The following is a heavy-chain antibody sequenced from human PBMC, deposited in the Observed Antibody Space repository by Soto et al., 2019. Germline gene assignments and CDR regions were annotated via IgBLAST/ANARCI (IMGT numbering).Heavy chain of an antibody. V-gene: IGHV1-69*01. Sequence: QAQLVQYGAEVKKPGSSVKVSCKTSGGTLSSYAISWVRQAPGQGLEWMGGIIPIFGTANYAQKYQGRVTITADEYTSTAYMELSSLRSEDTAMYYCVSGREGIDGYNYRDQWGQGTLVTVSS. CDR1: GGTLSSYA. D-gene: IGHD5-12*01. J-gene: IGHJ5*02. CDR3: VSGREGIDGYNYRDQ. CDR2: IIPIFGTA.